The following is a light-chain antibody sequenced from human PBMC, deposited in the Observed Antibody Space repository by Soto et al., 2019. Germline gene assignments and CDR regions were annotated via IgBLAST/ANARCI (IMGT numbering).Light chain of an antibody. Sequence: EIVLTQSPATLSLSPGERATLSCRASQSVSAYLAWYQQKPGQAPRLLIYDASNRATGIPARFSGSGSGTAFTLTISSLEPEDFAVYYCQQRDNSITFGQGTRLEIK. J-gene: IGKJ5*01. CDR2: DAS. CDR1: QSVSAY. V-gene: IGKV3-11*01. CDR3: QQRDNSIT.